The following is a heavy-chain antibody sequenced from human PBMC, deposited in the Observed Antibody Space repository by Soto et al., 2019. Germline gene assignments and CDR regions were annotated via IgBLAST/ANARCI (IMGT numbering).Heavy chain of an antibody. CDR3: AVVDTAMVFDDYYYGMDV. J-gene: IGHJ6*02. D-gene: IGHD5-18*01. CDR2: ISAYNGNT. CDR1: GYTFTSNG. V-gene: IGHV1-18*01. Sequence: GASVKVSCKASGYTFTSNGISWVRQAPGQGLEWMGWISAYNGNTNYAQKLQGRVTMTTDTSTSTAYMELRSLRSDDTAVYYCAVVDTAMVFDDYYYGMDVWGQGTTVTVSS.